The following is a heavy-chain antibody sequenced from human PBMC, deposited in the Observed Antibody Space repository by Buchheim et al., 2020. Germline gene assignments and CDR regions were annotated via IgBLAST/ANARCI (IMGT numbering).Heavy chain of an antibody. Sequence: QVQLVESGGGVVQPGRSLRLSCAASGFTFSSYGMHWVRQAPGKGLEWVAVISYDGSNKYYADSVKGRFTISRDNSKNTLYLQMNSLRAEDTAVYYCAKDFLSEWDTNFDYWGQGTL. D-gene: IGHD1-26*01. CDR1: GFTFSSYG. CDR2: ISYDGSNK. V-gene: IGHV3-30*18. CDR3: AKDFLSEWDTNFDY. J-gene: IGHJ4*02.